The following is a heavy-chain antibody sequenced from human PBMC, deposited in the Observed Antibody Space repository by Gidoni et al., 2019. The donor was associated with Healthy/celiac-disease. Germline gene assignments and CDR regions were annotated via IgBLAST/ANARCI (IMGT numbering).Heavy chain of an antibody. CDR1: GFTFSSYR. D-gene: IGHD2-2*01. J-gene: IGHJ3*02. V-gene: IGHV3-21*01. CDR2: ISSSSSYI. CDR3: ARALPPSLGFIVVPAASQESGAFDI. Sequence: EVQLVESGGGLVKPGGSLRLSCAAPGFTFSSYRLNWVRPAPGKGLEWVSSISSSSSYIYYADSVKGRFTISRDNAKNSLYLQMNSLRAEDTAVYYCARALPPSLGFIVVPAASQESGAFDIWGQGTMVTVSS.